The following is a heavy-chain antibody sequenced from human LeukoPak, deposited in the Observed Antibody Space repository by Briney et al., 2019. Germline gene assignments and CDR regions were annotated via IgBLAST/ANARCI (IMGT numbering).Heavy chain of an antibody. Sequence: GGSLRLSCAASGFTFSNAWMNWVRQAPGKGLEWVGRIKSKADGETIDYAAPVKGRFTFSRDDSKNMLYLQMNSLKSEDTAVYYCSTLTSRGLSDSWGQGTLVTVSS. D-gene: IGHD1-20*01. CDR3: STLTSRGLSDS. CDR1: GFTFSNAW. J-gene: IGHJ4*02. V-gene: IGHV3-15*07. CDR2: IKSKADGETI.